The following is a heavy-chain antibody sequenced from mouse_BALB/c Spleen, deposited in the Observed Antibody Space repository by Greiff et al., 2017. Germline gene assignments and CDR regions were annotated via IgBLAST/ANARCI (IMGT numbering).Heavy chain of an antibody. V-gene: IGHV1S81*02. D-gene: IGHD1-1*01. Sequence: VQLQQSGAELVKPGASVTLSCKASGYTFTSYYMYWVKQRPGQGLEWIGEINPSNGGTNFNEKFKSKATLTVDKSSSTAYMQLSSLTSEDSAVYYCTRYGSPYYAMDYWGQGTSVTVSS. CDR2: INPSNGGT. J-gene: IGHJ4*01. CDR1: GYTFTSYY. CDR3: TRYGSPYYAMDY.